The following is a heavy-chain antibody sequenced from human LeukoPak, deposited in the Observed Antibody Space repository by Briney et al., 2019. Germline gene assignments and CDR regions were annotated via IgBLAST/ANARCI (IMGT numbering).Heavy chain of an antibody. CDR3: TRDSLASYDYVWGSYALGY. Sequence: ASVKVSCKASGGTFSSYAISWVRQAPGQGLEWMGWVNTNTGNPTYAQGFTGRFVFSLDTSVSTAYLHISSLKAEDTAVYYCTRDSLASYDYVWGSYALGYWGQGTLVTVSS. J-gene: IGHJ4*02. CDR1: GGTFSSYA. CDR2: VNTNTGNP. D-gene: IGHD3-16*01. V-gene: IGHV7-4-1*02.